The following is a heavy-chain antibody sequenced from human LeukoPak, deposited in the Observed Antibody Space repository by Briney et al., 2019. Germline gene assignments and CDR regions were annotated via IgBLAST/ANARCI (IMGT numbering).Heavy chain of an antibody. D-gene: IGHD2-2*01. CDR3: AREDCSSTSCYDPSVSDY. CDR2: ISSSGYTI. CDR1: GFTFSTYA. J-gene: IGHJ4*02. V-gene: IGHV3-48*03. Sequence: GGSLRLSCAASGFTFSTYAMHWVRQAPGKGLEWVSYISSSGYTIYYADSVKGRFTISRDNAKNSLYLQMNSLRAEDTAVYYCAREDCSSTSCYDPSVSDYWGQGTLVTVSS.